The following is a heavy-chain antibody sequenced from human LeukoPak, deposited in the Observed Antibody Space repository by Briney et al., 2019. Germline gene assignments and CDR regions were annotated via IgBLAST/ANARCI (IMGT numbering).Heavy chain of an antibody. CDR2: IIPIFGTA. CDR3: ARVGAYCSGDCYSPFDY. Sequence: SVKVSCKASGGTFSSYAISWVRQAPGQGLEWMGGIIPIFGTANYAQKFQGRVTITADESTSTAYMELSSLRSEDTAVYYCARVGAYCSGDCYSPFDYWGQGTLVTVSS. V-gene: IGHV1-69*01. CDR1: GGTFSSYA. J-gene: IGHJ4*02. D-gene: IGHD2-21*02.